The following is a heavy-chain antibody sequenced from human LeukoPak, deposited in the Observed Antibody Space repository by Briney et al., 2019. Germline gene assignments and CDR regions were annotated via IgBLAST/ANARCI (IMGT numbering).Heavy chain of an antibody. V-gene: IGHV1-8*01. J-gene: IGHJ5*02. CDR3: ARGVLTLNWFDP. Sequence: GASVKLSCKASGYSLTTYDIDWVRQATGQGLEWMGWMNPNSGNTAYAQNFQGRVTMTRNTSISTAYMELSSLRSEDTAVYYCARGVLTLNWFDPWGQGTLVTVSS. CDR1: GYSLTTYD. D-gene: IGHD2-8*01. CDR2: MNPNSGNT.